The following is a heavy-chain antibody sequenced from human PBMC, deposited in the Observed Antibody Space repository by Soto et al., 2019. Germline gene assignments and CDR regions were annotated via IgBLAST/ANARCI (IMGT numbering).Heavy chain of an antibody. V-gene: IGHV4-34*01. J-gene: IGHJ3*02. CDR1: GGSFSGYY. CDR2: INRSGST. D-gene: IGHD2-15*01. Sequence: PSETLSLTCAVYGGSFSGYYWSWIRQPPGKGLEWIGEINRSGSTNYNPSLKSRVTISVDTSKNQFSLKLSSVTAADTAVYYCARVADIVVVVAATQDAFDIWGQGTMVTVSS. CDR3: ARVADIVVVVAATQDAFDI.